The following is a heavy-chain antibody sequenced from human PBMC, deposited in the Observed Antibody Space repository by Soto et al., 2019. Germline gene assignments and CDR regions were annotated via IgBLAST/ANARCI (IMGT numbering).Heavy chain of an antibody. CDR1: GASISGYY. CDR3: ARDLWGYCGTDCYPLDV. V-gene: IGHV4-59*01. CDR2: MYNTGST. J-gene: IGHJ6*02. D-gene: IGHD2-21*02. Sequence: PSETLSLTCTLSGASISGYYWSWIWQPPGKGLEWIGYMYNTGSTVYNPSFKSRVTISVDTSKNQFSLKLNSVTAADTAVYYCARDLWGYCGTDCYPLDVWGQGTTVTVS.